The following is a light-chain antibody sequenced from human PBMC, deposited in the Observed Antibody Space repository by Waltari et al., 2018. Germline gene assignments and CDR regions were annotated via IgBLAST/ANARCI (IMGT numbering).Light chain of an antibody. Sequence: DIQMTQSPSTLSASVGDRVTITCRASQSISSWLAWYQQKPGKAPNLLIYKASRLESGVPSRFSGSGSGTEFTFTISSLQPDDFATYYCQQYDSYSGTFGQGTKVDIK. CDR1: QSISSW. CDR3: QQYDSYSGT. V-gene: IGKV1-5*03. CDR2: KAS. J-gene: IGKJ1*01.